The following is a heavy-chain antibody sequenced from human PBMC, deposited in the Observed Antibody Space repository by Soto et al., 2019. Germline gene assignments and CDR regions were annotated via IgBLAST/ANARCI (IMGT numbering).Heavy chain of an antibody. V-gene: IGHV3-23*01. CDR3: SRRGSGSYFDL. CDR1: GFTFSSYA. J-gene: IGHJ5*02. D-gene: IGHD1-26*01. CDR2: ISGSGGST. Sequence: EVQLLESGGGLVQPGGSLRLSCAASGFTFSSYAMRWVRQAPVKGLEWVSAISGSGGSTYYADSVKGRFTISRDNSKNPLYLQMNSLRTGERAVYYCSRRGSGSYFDLWGQGTLVTVSS.